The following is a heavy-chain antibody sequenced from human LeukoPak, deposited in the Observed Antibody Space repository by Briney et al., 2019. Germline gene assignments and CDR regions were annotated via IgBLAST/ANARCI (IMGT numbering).Heavy chain of an antibody. J-gene: IGHJ6*02. D-gene: IGHD3-10*01. CDR3: ARDLYGSGSYYYYYGMDV. CDR2: ISSSGSTI. Sequence: GGSLRLSCAASGFTFSDYYMRWIRQAPGKGLEWVSYISSSGSTIYYADSVKGRFTISRDNAKNSLYLQMNSLRAEDTAVYYCARDLYGSGSYYYYYGMDVWGQGTTVTVSS. V-gene: IGHV3-11*01. CDR1: GFTFSDYY.